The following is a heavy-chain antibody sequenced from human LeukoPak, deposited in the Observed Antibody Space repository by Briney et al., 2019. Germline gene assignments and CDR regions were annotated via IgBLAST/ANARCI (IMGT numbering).Heavy chain of an antibody. D-gene: IGHD6-6*01. J-gene: IGHJ4*02. V-gene: IGHV4-39*01. Sequence: PSETLSLTCTVSGGSISSSSYYWGWIRQPPGKGLEWIGSIYYSGSTYYNPSLKSRVTISVDTSKNQFSLKLSSVTAADTAVYYCARHRRYSSSSHFDYWGQGTLVTVSS. CDR1: GGSISSSSYY. CDR3: ARHRRYSSSSHFDY. CDR2: IYYSGST.